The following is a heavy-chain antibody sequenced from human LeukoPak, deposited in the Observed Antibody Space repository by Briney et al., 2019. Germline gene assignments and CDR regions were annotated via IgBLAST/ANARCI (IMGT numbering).Heavy chain of an antibody. Sequence: SGGSPRLSCAASGFTFSSYGMHWVRQAPGKGLEWVAFIRYDGSNKYYADSVKGRFTISRDNSKNTLYLQMNSLRAEDTAVYYCAKGLVAAEGDYYFDYWGQGTLVTVSS. V-gene: IGHV3-30*02. D-gene: IGHD2-15*01. CDR3: AKGLVAAEGDYYFDY. J-gene: IGHJ4*02. CDR1: GFTFSSYG. CDR2: IRYDGSNK.